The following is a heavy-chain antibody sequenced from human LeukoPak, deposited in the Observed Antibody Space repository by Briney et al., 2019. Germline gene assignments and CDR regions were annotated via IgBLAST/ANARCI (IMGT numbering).Heavy chain of an antibody. CDR1: GYSFTSYW. CDR3: ARSRDIVATIGATFDI. D-gene: IGHD5-12*01. V-gene: IGHV5-51*01. Sequence: GESLKISCKGSGYSFTSYWIGWVRQMPGKGLEWMGIIYPGDSDTRYSPSFQGQVTISADKSISTAYLQWSSLKASDTAMYYCARSRDIVATIGATFDIWGQGTMVTVSS. CDR2: IYPGDSDT. J-gene: IGHJ3*02.